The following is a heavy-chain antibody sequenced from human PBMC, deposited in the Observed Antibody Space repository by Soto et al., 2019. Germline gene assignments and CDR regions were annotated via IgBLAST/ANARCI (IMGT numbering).Heavy chain of an antibody. CDR3: ASSWIQLWKYYYGMDV. Sequence: PSETLSLTCTVSGGSISSSNYYWGWIRQPPGKGLEWIGSIYYSGSTYYNPSLKSRVTISVDTSKNQFSLKLSSVTAADTAVYYCASSWIQLWKYYYGMDVWGQGTTVTVSS. CDR2: IYYSGST. J-gene: IGHJ6*02. CDR1: GGSISSSNYY. V-gene: IGHV4-39*01. D-gene: IGHD5-18*01.